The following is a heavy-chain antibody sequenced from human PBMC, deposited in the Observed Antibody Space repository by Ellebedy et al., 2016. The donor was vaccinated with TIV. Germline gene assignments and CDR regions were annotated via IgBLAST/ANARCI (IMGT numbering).Heavy chain of an antibody. J-gene: IGHJ4*02. V-gene: IGHV6-1*01. CDR2: TYYRSKWYN. CDR3: AREGFIRDYGSGSYYIHYFDY. D-gene: IGHD3-10*01. CDR1: GDSVSSNSAA. Sequence: SQTLSLTXXISGDSVSSNSAAWNWIRQSPSRGLEWLGRTYYRSKWYNDYAVSVKSRITINPDTSKNQFSLQLNSVTPEDTAVYYCAREGFIRDYGSGSYYIHYFDYWGQGTLVTVSS.